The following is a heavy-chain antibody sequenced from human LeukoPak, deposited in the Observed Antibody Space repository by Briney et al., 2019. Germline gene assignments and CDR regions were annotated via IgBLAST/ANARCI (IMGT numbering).Heavy chain of an antibody. CDR1: GFTSSSYA. CDR2: ISGSGGST. D-gene: IGHD4-17*01. Sequence: GGSLRLSCAASGFTSSSYAMSWVRQAPGKGLEWVSAISGSGGSTYYADSVKGRFTISRDNSKNTLYLQMNSLRAEDTAVYHCAKVDDYGDYFDYWGQGTLVTVSS. J-gene: IGHJ4*02. V-gene: IGHV3-23*01. CDR3: AKVDDYGDYFDY.